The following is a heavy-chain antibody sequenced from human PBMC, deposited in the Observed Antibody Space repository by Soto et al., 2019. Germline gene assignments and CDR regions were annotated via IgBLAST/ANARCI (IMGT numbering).Heavy chain of an antibody. D-gene: IGHD3-10*01. CDR2: IYCSGST. Sequence: SETLSLTCTVSGGSISSYYWSWIRQPPGKGLEWIGYIYCSGSTNYNPSLKSRVTISVDTSKNQFSLKLNSKTAADTAVYYCARHNYGSGSTYFDYWGQGTLVTVTS. J-gene: IGHJ4*02. CDR3: ARHNYGSGSTYFDY. CDR1: GGSISSYY. V-gene: IGHV4-59*08.